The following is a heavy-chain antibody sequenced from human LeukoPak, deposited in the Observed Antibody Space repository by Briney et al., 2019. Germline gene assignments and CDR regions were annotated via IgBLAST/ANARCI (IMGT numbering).Heavy chain of an antibody. Sequence: SETLSLTCAVSGYSNSSGYYWGWIRQPPGKGLEWIGSMYHSRITYYNPSLKSRVTISVDTSKNQFSLKLTSVTAADTAVYYCASLSYWGQGTLVTVSS. V-gene: IGHV4-38-2*01. CDR2: MYHSRIT. CDR3: ASLSY. J-gene: IGHJ4*02. D-gene: IGHD3-9*01. CDR1: GYSNSSGYY.